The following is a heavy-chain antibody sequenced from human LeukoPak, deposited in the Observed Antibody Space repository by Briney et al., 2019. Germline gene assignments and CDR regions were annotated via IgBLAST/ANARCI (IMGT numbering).Heavy chain of an antibody. CDR3: ARHITGQWSYNWFDP. Sequence: TSETLSLTCTVSGGSISSYYWSWIRQPPGKGLEWIGYIYYSGSTNYNPSLKSRVTISVDTSKNQFSLKLSSVTAADTAVYYCARHITGQWSYNWFDPWGQGTLVTVSS. D-gene: IGHD3-3*01. CDR1: GGSISSYY. V-gene: IGHV4-59*08. CDR2: IYYSGST. J-gene: IGHJ5*02.